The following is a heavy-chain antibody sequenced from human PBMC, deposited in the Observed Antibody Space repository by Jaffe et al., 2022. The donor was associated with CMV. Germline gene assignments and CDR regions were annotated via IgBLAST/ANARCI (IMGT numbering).Heavy chain of an antibody. V-gene: IGHV4-34*01. D-gene: IGHD2-21*02. Sequence: QVQLQQWGAGLLKPSETLSLTCAVYGGSFSGYYWSWIRQPPGKGLEWIGEINHSGSTNYNPSLKSRVTISVDTSKNQFSLKLSSVTAADTAVYYCARGGPGCTDPIAYCGGDCYCGAFDIWGQGTMVTVSS. CDR2: INHSGST. J-gene: IGHJ3*02. CDR3: ARGGPGCTDPIAYCGGDCYCGAFDI. CDR1: GGSFSGYY.